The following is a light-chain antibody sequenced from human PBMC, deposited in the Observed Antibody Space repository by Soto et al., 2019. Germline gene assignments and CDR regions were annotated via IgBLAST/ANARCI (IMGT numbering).Light chain of an antibody. V-gene: IGKV1-5*03. CDR2: KAS. Sequence: DIQMTQSPSTLSASVGDRVTITCRASLSISSWLAWYQQKPGKAPKFLIYKASSLESGVPSRFRGSGSGTELALTIGNLQPDHFEAYYCQQYSSWYTFGQATKLDIK. CDR3: QQYSSWYT. CDR1: LSISSW. J-gene: IGKJ2*01.